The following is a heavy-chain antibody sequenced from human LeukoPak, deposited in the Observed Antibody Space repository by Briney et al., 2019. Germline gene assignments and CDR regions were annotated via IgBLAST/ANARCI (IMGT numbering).Heavy chain of an antibody. CDR1: GYTFTTYD. CDR2: MDPNSGNT. D-gene: IGHD6-19*01. J-gene: IGHJ3*02. CDR3: ARNADLYRSGWGPSDAFDI. V-gene: IGHV1-8*03. Sequence: ASVKVSCKASGYTFTTYDINWVRQATGQGLEWMGWMDPNSGNTGYAQKFLGRVTITRTTSINTAYMELSSLRSEDTAVYYCARNADLYRSGWGPSDAFDIWGQGTMVTVS.